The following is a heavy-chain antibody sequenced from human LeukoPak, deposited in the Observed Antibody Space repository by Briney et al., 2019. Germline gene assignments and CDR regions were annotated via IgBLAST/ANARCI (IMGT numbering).Heavy chain of an antibody. CDR3: AKSVGWGGYDAFDI. Sequence: GGSLRLSCAASGFTFSSHAMSSVRQAPGKGLEWLSAIRGSGDNTFYADSVKGRFAISRDNSKNTVYLQMNSLRAEDTAVYYCAKSVGWGGYDAFDIWGQGTMVIVSS. V-gene: IGHV3-23*01. J-gene: IGHJ3*02. CDR1: GFTFSSHA. CDR2: IRGSGDNT. D-gene: IGHD3-16*01.